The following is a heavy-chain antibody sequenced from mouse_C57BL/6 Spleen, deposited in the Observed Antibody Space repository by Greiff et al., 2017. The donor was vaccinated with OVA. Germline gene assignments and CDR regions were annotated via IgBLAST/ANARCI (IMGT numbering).Heavy chain of an antibody. CDR2: INPSSGYT. CDR1: GYTFTSYT. J-gene: IGHJ1*03. D-gene: IGHD1-1*01. V-gene: IGHV1-4*01. CDR3: ARYPTTVVADWYFDV. Sequence: QVQLQQSGAELARPGASVKMSCKASGYTFTSYTMHWVKQRPGQGLEWIGYINPSSGYTKYNQKFKDKATLTADKSSSTAYMQLSSLPSEDSAVYDCARYPTTVVADWYFDVWGTGTTVTVSS.